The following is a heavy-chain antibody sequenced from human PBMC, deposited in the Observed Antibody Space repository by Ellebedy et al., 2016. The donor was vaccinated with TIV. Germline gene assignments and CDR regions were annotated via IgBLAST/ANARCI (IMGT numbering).Heavy chain of an antibody. Sequence: SETLSPTXAVYGESFSGFYWSWIRQPPGKGLEWIGEIIHSGNTNYNPPLKSRVTISADTSKNQFSLTLTSVTAADTAVYYCGLAVSGTGIFDYWGQGALVTVSS. V-gene: IGHV4-34*12. D-gene: IGHD6-19*01. CDR3: GLAVSGTGIFDY. J-gene: IGHJ4*02. CDR1: GESFSGFY. CDR2: IIHSGNT.